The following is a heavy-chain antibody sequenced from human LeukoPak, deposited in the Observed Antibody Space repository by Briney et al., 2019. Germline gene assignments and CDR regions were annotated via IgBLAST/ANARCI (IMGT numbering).Heavy chain of an antibody. D-gene: IGHD3-16*01. V-gene: IGHV1-18*01. CDR3: ARGSHRLYDYVWGTYESKDY. CDR1: GYTLTNYD. J-gene: IGHJ4*02. CDR2: ISGYNANT. Sequence: ASVKVSCKASGYTLTNYDISWVRQAPGQGLEWMGWISGYNANTNYVQKFQGRVTMTTDTSTHTAYMELRSLRSDDTAVYYCARGSHRLYDYVWGTYESKDYWGQGTLVTVSS.